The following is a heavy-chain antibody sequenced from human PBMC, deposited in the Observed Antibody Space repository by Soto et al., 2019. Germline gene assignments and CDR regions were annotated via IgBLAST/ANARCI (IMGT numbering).Heavy chain of an antibody. Sequence: ASVKVSCKVSGYTLTELSMHWVRQAPGKGLEWMGGFDPEDGETIYAQKFQGRVTMTEDTSTDTAYMELSSLRSEDTAVYYCAAYHPGPYYYDSSGSPYYFDYCGQAPLLTVSS. CDR2: FDPEDGET. V-gene: IGHV1-24*01. J-gene: IGHJ4*02. CDR3: AAYHPGPYYYDSSGSPYYFDY. CDR1: GYTLTELS. D-gene: IGHD3-22*01.